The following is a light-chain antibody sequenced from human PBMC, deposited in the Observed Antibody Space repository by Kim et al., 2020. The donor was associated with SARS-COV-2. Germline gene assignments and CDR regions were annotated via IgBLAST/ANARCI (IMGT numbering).Light chain of an antibody. J-gene: IGLJ3*02. CDR2: DVS. CDR3: SSYTSNSTWV. Sequence: GQSITISCTGTRSGVGGYNYVSWYQQHPGKAPKLMIYDVSKRPSGVSNRFSGSKSGNTASLTISGLQAEDEAYYYCSSYTSNSTWVFGGGTQLTVL. V-gene: IGLV2-14*04. CDR1: RSGVGGYNY.